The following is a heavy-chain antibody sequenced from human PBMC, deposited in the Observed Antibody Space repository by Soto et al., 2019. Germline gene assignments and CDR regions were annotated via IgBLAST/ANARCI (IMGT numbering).Heavy chain of an antibody. J-gene: IGHJ4*02. CDR1: GGSISSVGYY. Sequence: SETLSLTCTVSGGSISSVGYYWSWIRQHPGKGLEWIGYIYYSGSTYYNPSLKSRVTISVDTSKNQFSLKLSSVTAADTAVYYCARGKIGILTGYYQMSYFDYWGQGTLVTVSS. D-gene: IGHD3-9*01. CDR2: IYYSGST. CDR3: ARGKIGILTGYYQMSYFDY. V-gene: IGHV4-31*03.